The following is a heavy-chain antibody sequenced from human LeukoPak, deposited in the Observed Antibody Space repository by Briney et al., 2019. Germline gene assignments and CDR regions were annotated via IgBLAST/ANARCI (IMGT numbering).Heavy chain of an antibody. CDR2: INHPGST. D-gene: IGHD4-11*01. CDR1: GGSFSGYY. CDR3: VRVPPYSKGRDY. J-gene: IGHJ4*02. V-gene: IGHV4-34*01. Sequence: SETLSLTCAVYGGSFSGYYWSWIRQPPGKGLEWIGEINHPGSTNYSPSLKSRVTISVDTSKNQFSLKLSSVTAADTAVYYCVRVPPYSKGRDYWGQGTLVTVPS.